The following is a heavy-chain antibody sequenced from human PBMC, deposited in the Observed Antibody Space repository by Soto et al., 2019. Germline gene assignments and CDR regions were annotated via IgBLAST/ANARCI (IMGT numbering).Heavy chain of an antibody. V-gene: IGHV1-18*01. J-gene: IGHJ4*02. CDR2: ISPYNGNT. CDR3: ARDTSNSFDY. D-gene: IGHD2-2*01. Sequence: HVQLVHSGGELKNPGASVKVSCNTSGYTVNTYFISWLRQAPGQGLEWMGWISPYNGNTKYGEKFQGRVTMTTDTFTRTAYMELRNLRFDDTAVYYCARDTSNSFDYWGQGTLVTVSS. CDR1: GYTVNTYF.